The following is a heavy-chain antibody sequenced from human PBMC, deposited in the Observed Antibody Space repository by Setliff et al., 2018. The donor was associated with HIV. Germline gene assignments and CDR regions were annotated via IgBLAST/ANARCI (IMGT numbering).Heavy chain of an antibody. CDR2: IYYSGST. CDR3: ARGVLNYYDSSGQNWFDP. D-gene: IGHD3-22*01. Sequence: SETLSLTCTVSGGSISSYYWSWIRQPPGKGLEWIGYIYYSGSTNYNPSLKSRVTISVDTSKNQFSLKLSSVTAADTAVYYCARGVLNYYDSSGQNWFDPWGQGTLVTVSS. V-gene: IGHV4-59*01. J-gene: IGHJ5*02. CDR1: GGSISSYY.